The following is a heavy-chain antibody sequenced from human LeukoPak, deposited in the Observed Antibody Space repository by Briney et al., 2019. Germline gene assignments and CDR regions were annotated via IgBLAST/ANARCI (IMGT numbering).Heavy chain of an antibody. CDR3: ARRANWGYYFDY. J-gene: IGHJ4*02. CDR2: MYPGDSEA. Sequence: GAPMKISSADSGHSFTNYWIGCVRQMPGKEVASMGIMYPGDSEAAYSPSFQGQVTISADKSISTAYLQWSSLKATDTAMYYCARRANWGYYFDYWGQGTLVTVSS. D-gene: IGHD7-27*01. V-gene: IGHV5-51*01. CDR1: GHSFTNYW.